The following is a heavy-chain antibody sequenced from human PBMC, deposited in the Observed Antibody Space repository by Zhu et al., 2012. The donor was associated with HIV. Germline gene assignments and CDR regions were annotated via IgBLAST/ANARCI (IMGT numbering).Heavy chain of an antibody. V-gene: IGHV4-59*08. J-gene: IGHJ4*02. CDR1: GGSLRNYY. CDR2: MSQNGDA. Sequence: QVQLQQSGPRLVKPSETLSLTCIVSGGSLRNYYWGWIRQPPGKGLEWIGSMSQNGDAYYNPSLKSRVTISLDTSKNQYSLRLNSVTAASADTAVYYCASLVGKRDGRRWDYYFDYWGQGSWSPSPQ. CDR3: ASLVGKRDGRRWDYYFDY. D-gene: IGHD2-8*02.